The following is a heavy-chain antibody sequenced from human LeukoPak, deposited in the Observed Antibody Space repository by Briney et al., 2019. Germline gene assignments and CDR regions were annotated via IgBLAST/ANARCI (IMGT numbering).Heavy chain of an antibody. J-gene: IGHJ5*02. CDR2: IYHSGST. CDR1: GYSISSGYY. V-gene: IGHV4-38-2*02. Sequence: SETLSLTCTVSGYSISSGYYWAWIRQPPGKGLEWIGSIYHSGSTYNGPSLKSRVTMSVGTSKNQFSLKLTSVTAADTAVYYCARLGYGNRVSCYGWFDPWGQGTLVTVSS. CDR3: ARLGYGNRVSCYGWFDP. D-gene: IGHD2-2*01.